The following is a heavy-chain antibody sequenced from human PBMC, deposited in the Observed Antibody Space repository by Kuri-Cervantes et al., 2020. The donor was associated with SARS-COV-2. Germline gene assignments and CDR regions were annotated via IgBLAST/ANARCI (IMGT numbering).Heavy chain of an antibody. CDR3: VRDGDHWNFDY. CDR2: INPDGSYT. J-gene: IGHJ4*02. D-gene: IGHD1-1*01. CDR1: GFTFSDHW. V-gene: IGHV3-74*01. Sequence: GESLKISCAASGFTFSDHWIHWVRQAPGKGLVWVSRINPDGSYTNNADSVKGRFTLSRDNAKNMLFLQMNSLRAEDTAVYYCVRDGDHWNFDYWGQGTLDTVSS.